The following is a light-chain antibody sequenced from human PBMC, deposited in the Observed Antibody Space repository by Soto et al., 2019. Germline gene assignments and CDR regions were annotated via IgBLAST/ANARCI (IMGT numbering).Light chain of an antibody. CDR3: SSYTSSSNYV. Sequence: QSALAQPASVSGSPGQSITISCTGTRGDVGGYSYVSWYQEHPVKAPKLMIYELSNRPSGVSNRFSGSKSGNTASLTISGLQAEDEADYYCSSYTSSSNYVFGTGTKVTVL. J-gene: IGLJ1*01. CDR1: RGDVGGYSY. V-gene: IGLV2-14*01. CDR2: ELS.